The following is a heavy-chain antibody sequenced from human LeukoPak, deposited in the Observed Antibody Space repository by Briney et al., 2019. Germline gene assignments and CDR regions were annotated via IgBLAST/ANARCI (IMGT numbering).Heavy chain of an antibody. CDR1: GFTFSSYA. J-gene: IGHJ3*02. V-gene: IGHV3-30-3*01. Sequence: PGGSLRLSCAASGFTFSSYAMHWVRQAPGKGLEWVAVISYDGSNKYYADSVKGRFTISRDNSKNTLYLQMNSLRAEDTAVYYCAKDRGAVAGSPNAFDIWGQGTMVTVSS. CDR2: ISYDGSNK. CDR3: AKDRGAVAGSPNAFDI. D-gene: IGHD6-19*01.